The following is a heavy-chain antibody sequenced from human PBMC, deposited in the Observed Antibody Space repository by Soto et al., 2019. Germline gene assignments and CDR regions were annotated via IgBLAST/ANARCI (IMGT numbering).Heavy chain of an antibody. CDR1: GFNFNDYY. J-gene: IGHJ6*02. V-gene: IGHV3-11*01. Sequence: QVQLVESGGGVVKPGGSLRLSCAASGFNFNDYYMGWLRQAPGKGLEWVAYISTGGTPTYFADSLKGRFTTSRDNTQKSMYLHMNSLRAEDTAVYYCARDAGPNGLDVWGQGTTVTVAS. D-gene: IGHD6-13*01. CDR3: ARDAGPNGLDV. CDR2: ISTGGTPT.